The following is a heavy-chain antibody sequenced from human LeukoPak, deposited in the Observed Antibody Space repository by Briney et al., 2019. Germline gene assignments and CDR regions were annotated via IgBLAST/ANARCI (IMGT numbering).Heavy chain of an antibody. Sequence: GGSLRLSCAASGFTFSSYAMHWVRQAPGKGLEWVAVISYDGSNKYYADSVKGRFTISRDNSKNTLYLQMNSLRAEDTAVYYCAHIVGATCVFSGYFDYWGQGTLVTVSS. CDR2: ISYDGSNK. V-gene: IGHV3-30-3*01. CDR3: AHIVGATCVFSGYFDY. D-gene: IGHD1-26*01. J-gene: IGHJ4*02. CDR1: GFTFSSYA.